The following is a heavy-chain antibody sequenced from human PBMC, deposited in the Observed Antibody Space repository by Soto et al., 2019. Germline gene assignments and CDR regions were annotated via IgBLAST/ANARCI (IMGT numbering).Heavy chain of an antibody. J-gene: IGHJ4*02. CDR3: ARTLGPRGTGSDGSDFRWTIDY. Sequence: QLQLQESGPGLVKPSETLSLTCTVSGGSFSSTNYHWGWIRQSPHKELEWIGSVFYSGNTYSNPSLGSRVNMYGDTYKSQCSLRLTSVTAADTAVYFCARTLGPRGTGSDGSDFRWTIDYWGQGTLVTVSS. CDR2: VFYSGNT. V-gene: IGHV4-39*01. CDR1: GGSFSSTNYH. D-gene: IGHD2-21*01.